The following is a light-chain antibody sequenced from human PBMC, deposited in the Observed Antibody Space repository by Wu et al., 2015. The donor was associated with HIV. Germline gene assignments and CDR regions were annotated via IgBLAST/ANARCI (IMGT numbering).Light chain of an antibody. V-gene: IGKV3-20*01. Sequence: EIVLTQSPATLSLSPGERATLSCRASLSVSSSLAWYQQKPGQAPRLLIYGASSRATGIPDRFSGSGSGTDFTLTIGRLEPEDFAVYYCQHYGSSPRTFGQRTKVEIK. J-gene: IGKJ1*01. CDR2: GAS. CDR3: QHYGSSPRT. CDR1: LSVSSS.